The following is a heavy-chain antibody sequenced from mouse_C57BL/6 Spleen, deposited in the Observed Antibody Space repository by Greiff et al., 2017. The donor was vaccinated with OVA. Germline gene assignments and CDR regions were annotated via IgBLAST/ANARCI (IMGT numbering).Heavy chain of an antibody. CDR1: GYTFTDYY. V-gene: IGHV1-19*01. CDR2: ITPYNGGN. Sequence: EVQLQQSGPVLVKPGASVKMSCKASGYTFTDYYLNWVQQSHGKSLEWIGVITPYNGGNSYNPKFKGKATLTVDKSSSTAYLELNSLTSEDSAVYYCARRDYGSSDPLDYWGQGTTLTGSS. J-gene: IGHJ2*01. CDR3: ARRDYGSSDPLDY. D-gene: IGHD1-1*01.